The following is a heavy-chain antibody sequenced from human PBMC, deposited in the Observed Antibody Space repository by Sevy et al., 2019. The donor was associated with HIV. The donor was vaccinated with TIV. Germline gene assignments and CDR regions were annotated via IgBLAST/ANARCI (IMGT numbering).Heavy chain of an antibody. D-gene: IGHD1-1*01. Sequence: ASVKVSCKASGYTFSSYGISWVRQAPGQGLEWMGWLSGYHGNTNFAQKLQGRVTMTTDTSTSTAYMEVRSLRSDDTAVYYCARAGYLNWFDPWGQRTLVTVSS. J-gene: IGHJ5*02. CDR3: ARAGYLNWFDP. CDR1: GYTFSSYG. CDR2: LSGYHGNT. V-gene: IGHV1-18*01.